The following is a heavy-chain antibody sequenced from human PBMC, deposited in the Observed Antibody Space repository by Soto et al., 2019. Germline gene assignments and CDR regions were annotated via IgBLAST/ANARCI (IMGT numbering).Heavy chain of an antibody. CDR3: ARDGSDLLGD. V-gene: IGHV3-48*02. J-gene: IGHJ1*01. CDR1: GFTLSSYS. D-gene: IGHD3-16*01. CDR2: ISSSGSPI. Sequence: PGGSLRLSCAASGFTLSSYSMNWVRQAPGKGLEWVSFISSSGSPISYADSVKGRFTISRDNAKNSLYLQMNSLRDEDTAVYYCARDGSDLLGDWGQGPLVTVSS.